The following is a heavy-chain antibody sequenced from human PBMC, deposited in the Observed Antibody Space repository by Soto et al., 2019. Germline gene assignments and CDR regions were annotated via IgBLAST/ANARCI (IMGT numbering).Heavy chain of an antibody. Sequence: QVRLPQWGAGLLKPSETLSLTCAVYGGSFSGYYWSWIRQPPGKGLEWIGEINHRGNTKYNPSLKSRVTISVDTSKNQFSLKLSSVTAADTAVYYCARVDDYWGQGTLVTVSS. CDR1: GGSFSGYY. J-gene: IGHJ4*02. CDR3: ARVDDY. CDR2: INHRGNT. V-gene: IGHV4-34*01.